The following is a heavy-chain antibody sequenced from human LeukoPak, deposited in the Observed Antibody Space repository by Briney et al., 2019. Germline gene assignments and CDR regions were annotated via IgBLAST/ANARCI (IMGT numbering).Heavy chain of an antibody. Sequence: GSLRLSCAASGFTFEDYGMSWVRQAPGKGLEWIGEIYHSGSTNYNPSLKSRVTISVDKSKNQFSLKLSSVTAADTAVYYCAREVGDYDFWRDYYYYYMTSGAKGPRSPSP. CDR1: GFTFEDYG. CDR2: IYHSGST. V-gene: IGHV4-4*02. CDR3: AREVGDYDFWRDYYYYYMTS. D-gene: IGHD3-3*01. J-gene: IGHJ6*03.